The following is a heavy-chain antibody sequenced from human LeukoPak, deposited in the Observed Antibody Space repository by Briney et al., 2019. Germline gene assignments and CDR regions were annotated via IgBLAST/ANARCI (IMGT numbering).Heavy chain of an antibody. V-gene: IGHV3-30*02. J-gene: IGHJ4*02. CDR2: IRSDGSIK. D-gene: IGHD6-19*01. CDR3: AKDEVFSSAWYFDY. CDR1: GLTFSSYG. Sequence: PGGSLRLSCAASGLTFSSYGMHWVRQALGKGLEWVAFIRSDGSIKYYTESVKGRFTISRDNSKNTLYLQMNSLRAEDTAVYYCAKDEVFSSAWYFDYWGQGTLVTVSS.